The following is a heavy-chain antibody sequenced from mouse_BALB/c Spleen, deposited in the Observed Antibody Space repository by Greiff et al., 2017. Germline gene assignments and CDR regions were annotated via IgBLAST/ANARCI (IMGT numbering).Heavy chain of an antibody. CDR1: GFSLTSYG. CDR2: IWSGGST. D-gene: IGHD2-10*02. J-gene: IGHJ3*01. V-gene: IGHV2-2*02. CDR3: ARNSQYGNYAWFAY. Sequence: VKLVESGPGLVQPSQSLSITCTVSGFSLTSYGVHWVRQSPGKGLEWLGVIWSGGSTDYNAAFISRLSISKDNSKSQVFFKMNSLQANDTAIYYCARNSQYGNYAWFAYWGQGTLVTVSA.